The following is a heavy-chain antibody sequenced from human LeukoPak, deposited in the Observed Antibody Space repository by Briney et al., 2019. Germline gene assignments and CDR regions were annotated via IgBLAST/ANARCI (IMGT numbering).Heavy chain of an antibody. CDR3: ARDVEYSYGTGHNWFDP. CDR2: ISYDGSNK. D-gene: IGHD5-18*01. CDR1: GFTFSSYA. J-gene: IGHJ5*02. Sequence: GGSLRLSCAASGFTFSSYAMHWVRQAPGEGLEWVAVISYDGSNKYYADSVKGRFTISRDNSKNTLYLQMNSLRAEDTAVYYCARDVEYSYGTGHNWFDPWGQGTLVTVSS. V-gene: IGHV3-30*01.